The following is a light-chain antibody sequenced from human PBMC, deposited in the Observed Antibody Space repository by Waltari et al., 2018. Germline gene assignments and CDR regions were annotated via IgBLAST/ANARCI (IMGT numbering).Light chain of an antibody. J-gene: IGKJ4*01. V-gene: IGKV3-11*01. CDR2: DAS. CDR3: QQRSTWPSVT. Sequence: EIVLTQSPATLSLSPGERATLSCRASQSVGRHLAWYQQTPGQAPRLLIFDASNRAPGIPARFSGWGSGTDFSLTISSLEPEDSAVYYCQQRSTWPSVTFGGGTKVEIK. CDR1: QSVGRH.